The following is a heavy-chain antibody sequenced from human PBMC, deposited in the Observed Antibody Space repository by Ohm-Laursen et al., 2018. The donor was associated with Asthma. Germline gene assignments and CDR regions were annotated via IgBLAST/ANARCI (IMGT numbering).Heavy chain of an antibody. Sequence: SLRLSCAPSGFTVSSNYMSWVRQAPGKGLEWVSVIYSGGSTYYADSVKGRFTISRDNSKNTLYLQMNSLRAEDTAVYYCAKISHCSGGSCYPDYFDYWGQGTLVTVSS. V-gene: IGHV3-53*01. CDR1: GFTVSSNY. J-gene: IGHJ4*02. D-gene: IGHD2-15*01. CDR3: AKISHCSGGSCYPDYFDY. CDR2: IYSGGST.